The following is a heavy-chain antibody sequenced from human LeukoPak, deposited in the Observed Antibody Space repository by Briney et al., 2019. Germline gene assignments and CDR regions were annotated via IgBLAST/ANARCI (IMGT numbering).Heavy chain of an antibody. CDR1: GFTFSSYA. CDR2: ISGSGGST. V-gene: IGHV3-23*01. Sequence: GGSLRLSCAASGFTFSSYAMSWVRQAPGKGLEWVSAISGSGGSTYYADSVKGRFTISRDNAKNSLYLQMNSLRAEDTAVYYCARACHVDTAMRGLDAFDIWGQGTMVTVSS. J-gene: IGHJ3*02. D-gene: IGHD5-18*01. CDR3: ARACHVDTAMRGLDAFDI.